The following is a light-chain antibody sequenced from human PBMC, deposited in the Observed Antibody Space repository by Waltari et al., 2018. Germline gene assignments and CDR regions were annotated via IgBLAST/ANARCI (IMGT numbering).Light chain of an antibody. V-gene: IGLV1-44*01. Sequence: QSVLTQPPSVSGTPGQRVTISCSGSSSSIGNNNVNWYQQLPGTVPRLLIYNNRGRPTWVPDRFSGSKSGASASLVITGLQSEDEADYYCAAWHDSLNGVAFGGGTKVTVL. CDR2: NNR. CDR1: SSSIGNNN. J-gene: IGLJ2*01. CDR3: AAWHDSLNGVA.